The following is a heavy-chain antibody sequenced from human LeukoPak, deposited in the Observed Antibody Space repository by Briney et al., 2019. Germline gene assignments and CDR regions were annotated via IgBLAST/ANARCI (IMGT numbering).Heavy chain of an antibody. J-gene: IGHJ3*02. V-gene: IGHV4-34*01. Sequence: SETLSLTCGVSGGSFSGHYWSWIRQPPGKGLEWIGEISHTGTTHSNPSLKSRVTISVDTPKNQFSLRLTSVTAADTAVYYCARDERLARAGDAFDIWGQGTMVTVSS. CDR2: ISHTGTT. CDR1: GGSFSGHY. CDR3: ARDERLARAGDAFDI. D-gene: IGHD6-25*01.